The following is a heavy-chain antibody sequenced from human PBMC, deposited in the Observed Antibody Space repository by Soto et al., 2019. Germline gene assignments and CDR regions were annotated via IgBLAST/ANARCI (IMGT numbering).Heavy chain of an antibody. Sequence: QVQLQESGPGLVKPSQTLSLICTVSGGSINSGGYYWNWIRQHPGKGLEWIGYIFYSGSTYYNPFLRSRVTISADTSENQFALNLSSVNAADTAVYFCARGSRQSGYSSSWMFDYWGQGTLVNVSS. D-gene: IGHD6-13*01. V-gene: IGHV4-31*03. CDR3: ARGSRQSGYSSSWMFDY. CDR2: IFYSGST. CDR1: GGSINSGGYY. J-gene: IGHJ4*02.